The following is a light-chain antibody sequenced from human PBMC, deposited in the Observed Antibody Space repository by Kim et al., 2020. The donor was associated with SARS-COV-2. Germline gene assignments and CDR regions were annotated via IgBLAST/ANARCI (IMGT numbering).Light chain of an antibody. CDR3: QVWDSSSDNPV. Sequence: SYELTQPPSVSVAPGKTARITCGGNNIGSKSVHWYQQKPGQAPVLVIYYDSDRPSGIPERFSGSNSGNTATLTISRVEAGDEADNYCQVWDSSSDNPVFG. CDR1: NIGSKS. CDR2: YDS. V-gene: IGLV3-21*04. J-gene: IGLJ3*02.